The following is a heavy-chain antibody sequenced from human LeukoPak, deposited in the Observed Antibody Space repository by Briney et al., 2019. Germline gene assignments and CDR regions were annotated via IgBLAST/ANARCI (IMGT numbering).Heavy chain of an antibody. Sequence: SETLSLTCTVSGDSISSYYWSWIRQPPGKGLEWIGYIYYSGSTNYNPSLKSRVTISVDTSKNQFSLKLSSVTAADTAVYYCARDGWAQQLDYWGQGTLVTVSS. D-gene: IGHD6-13*01. J-gene: IGHJ4*02. CDR1: GDSISSYY. CDR3: ARDGWAQQLDY. V-gene: IGHV4-59*01. CDR2: IYYSGST.